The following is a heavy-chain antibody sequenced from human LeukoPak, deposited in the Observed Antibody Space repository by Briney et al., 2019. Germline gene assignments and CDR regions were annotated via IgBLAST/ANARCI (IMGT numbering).Heavy chain of an antibody. D-gene: IGHD1-1*01. CDR1: GFTFSSYA. Sequence: GGSLRLSCAGSGFTFSSYALSWVRQAPGRGLEWVSIISGNADRIYYADSIKGRFTISRDNSKNTLYLQMNSLRAEDTAVYYRAKDRWGPGTADFDHWGQGTLVTVSS. V-gene: IGHV3-23*01. CDR3: AKDRWGPGTADFDH. CDR2: ISGNADRI. J-gene: IGHJ4*02.